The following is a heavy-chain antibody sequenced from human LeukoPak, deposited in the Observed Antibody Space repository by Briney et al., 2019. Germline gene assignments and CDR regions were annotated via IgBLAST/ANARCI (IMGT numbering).Heavy chain of an antibody. V-gene: IGHV3-48*03. Sequence: GGSLRLSCAASGFTFSSYEMNWVRQAPRKGLEWVSYISSSGSTIYYADSVKGRFTISRDNAKNSLYLQMNSLRAEDTAVYYCARGGLVAARYPFDYWGQGTLVTVSS. CDR3: ARGGLVAARYPFDY. CDR2: ISSSGSTI. D-gene: IGHD6-6*01. J-gene: IGHJ4*02. CDR1: GFTFSSYE.